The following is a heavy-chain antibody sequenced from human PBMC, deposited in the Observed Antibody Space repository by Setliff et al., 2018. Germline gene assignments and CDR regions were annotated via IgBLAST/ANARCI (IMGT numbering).Heavy chain of an antibody. CDR3: ARAAYSTRWYGYYYYMDV. Sequence: GASVKVSCKSFGYTFSAYGVSWVRQAPGQGLEWMGWVNPDNGDTKNAQKFQGRVALTTDTSTATVFMELRSLTSDDTAVYYCARAAYSTRWYGYYYYMDVWGKGTTVTVSS. CDR2: VNPDNGDT. CDR1: GYTFSAYG. D-gene: IGHD6-13*01. J-gene: IGHJ6*03. V-gene: IGHV1-18*01.